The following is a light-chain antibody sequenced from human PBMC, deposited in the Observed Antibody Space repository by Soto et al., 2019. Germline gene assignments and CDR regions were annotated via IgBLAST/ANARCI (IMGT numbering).Light chain of an antibody. CDR3: QQYGSSPQT. CDR1: QSVSSSY. CDR2: GAS. J-gene: IGKJ1*01. Sequence: EIVLTQSPGTLSLSPGERATLSCRASQSVSSSYLAWYQQKPGQAPRLLIYGASNRATGIPDRFNGSGSGTDFTLTISRLEPEDFAVYYCQQYGSSPQTFGQGTKVEIK. V-gene: IGKV3-20*01.